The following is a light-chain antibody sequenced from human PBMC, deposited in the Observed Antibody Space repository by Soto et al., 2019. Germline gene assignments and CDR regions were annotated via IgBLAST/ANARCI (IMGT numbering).Light chain of an antibody. Sequence: QSALTQPASVSGSPGQTITISCSGHALSYQLVSWYQQQPGKAPKLILFDLTTRPSGVSNRFSGFKSGTTASLAISGLQAEDEGYYYCCSYVGTRNDVFGTGTKVTVL. CDR1: GHALSYQL. J-gene: IGLJ1*01. CDR3: CSYVGTRNDV. V-gene: IGLV2-23*02. CDR2: DLT.